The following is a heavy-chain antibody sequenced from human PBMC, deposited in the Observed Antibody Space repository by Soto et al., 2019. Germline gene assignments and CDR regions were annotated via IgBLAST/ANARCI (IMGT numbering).Heavy chain of an antibody. CDR3: AKKAGDCSGGSCYIFDY. D-gene: IGHD2-15*01. V-gene: IGHV3-30*18. J-gene: IGHJ4*02. CDR1: GFTFSRNA. CDR2: ISYDGSNK. Sequence: GGSLRLSCAASGFTFSRNAMHWVRQAPGKGLEWVAVISYDGSNKYYADSVKGRFTISRDNSKNTLYLQMNSLRAEDTAVYYCAKKAGDCSGGSCYIFDYWGQGTLVTVSS.